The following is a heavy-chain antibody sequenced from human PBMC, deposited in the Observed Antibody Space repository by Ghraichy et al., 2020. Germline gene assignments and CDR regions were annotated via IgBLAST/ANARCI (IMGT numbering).Heavy chain of an antibody. CDR3: AREQNFFPYFDY. D-gene: IGHD3-3*01. CDR2: VLYDGSNT. CDR1: HFDFENYA. V-gene: IGHV3-30*04. Sequence: LSLTCAASHFDFENYAMHWVRQAPGKGLEWLADVLYDGSNTYYADSVKGRFTISRDNSKNTLYLQMNSLTDGDTAIYYCAREQNFFPYFDYWGQGALVTVSS. J-gene: IGHJ4*02.